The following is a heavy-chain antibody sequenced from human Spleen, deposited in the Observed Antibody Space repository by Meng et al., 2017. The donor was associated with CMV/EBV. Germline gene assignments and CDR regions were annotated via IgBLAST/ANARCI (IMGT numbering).Heavy chain of an antibody. V-gene: IGHV4-59*01. Sequence: SETLSLTCTVSGGSISSYYWSWIRQPPGKGLEWIGYIYYSGSTNYNPSLKSRVTISVDTSKNQFSLKLSSMTAADTAVYYCARDGEYYDILTGYYRGYNWFDPWGQGTLVTVSS. CDR2: IYYSGST. J-gene: IGHJ5*02. CDR1: GGSISSYY. D-gene: IGHD3-9*01. CDR3: ARDGEYYDILTGYYRGYNWFDP.